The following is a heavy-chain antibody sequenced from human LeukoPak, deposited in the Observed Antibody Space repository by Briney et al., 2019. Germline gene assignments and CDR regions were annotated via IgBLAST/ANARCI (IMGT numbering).Heavy chain of an antibody. CDR3: ARSYGDYINFGY. CDR1: GGSISTYY. CDR2: IYYSGST. Sequence: PSETLSLTCTVSGGSISTYYWNWIRQPPGKGLEWIGYIYYSGSTNCNPSLKSRVTISVDTSKNQFSLNLTSVTAADTAVYYCARSYGDYINFGYWCQGSLVTVSS. D-gene: IGHD4-17*01. J-gene: IGHJ4*02. V-gene: IGHV4-59*01.